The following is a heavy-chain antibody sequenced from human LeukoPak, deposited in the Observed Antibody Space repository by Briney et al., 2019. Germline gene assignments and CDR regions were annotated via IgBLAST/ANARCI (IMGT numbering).Heavy chain of an antibody. D-gene: IGHD2-2*01. CDR1: GYTFTSYG. V-gene: IGHV1-18*01. CDR3: ATVGYCSSTSCYYYYYYMDV. J-gene: IGHJ6*03. Sequence: ASVKVSCKASGYTFTSYGISWVRQAPGQGLEWMGWISAYNGNTNYAQKLQGRVTMTTDTSTSTAYMELRSLRSDDTAVYDCATVGYCSSTSCYYYYYYMDVWGKGTTVTVSS. CDR2: ISAYNGNT.